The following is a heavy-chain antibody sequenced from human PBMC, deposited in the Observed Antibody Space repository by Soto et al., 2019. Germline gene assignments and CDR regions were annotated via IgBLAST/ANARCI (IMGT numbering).Heavy chain of an antibody. D-gene: IGHD2-15*01. Sequence: PGGSLRLSCAASGFTFSSYGMHWVRQAPGKGLEWVAVISYDGSNKYYADSVKGRFTISRDNSKNTLYLQMNSLRAEDTAVYYCAKDLVPCSGGSCYSLLAVAGTRGYGMDVWVQGTTVTVSS. CDR2: ISYDGSNK. CDR1: GFTFSSYG. V-gene: IGHV3-30*18. CDR3: AKDLVPCSGGSCYSLLAVAGTRGYGMDV. J-gene: IGHJ6*02.